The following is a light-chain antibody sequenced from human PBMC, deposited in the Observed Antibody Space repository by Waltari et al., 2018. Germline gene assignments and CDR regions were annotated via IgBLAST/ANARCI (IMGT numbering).Light chain of an antibody. CDR2: NNN. CDR3: AAWDDSLNGPV. V-gene: IGLV1-44*01. CDR1: RFNTGSNT. Sequence: QSVLTQPPSASGTPGQRVTISRSGSRFNTGSNTLNWYRQFPGTAPKLLIYNNNQRPPGVPDRFSGSKSGTSASLAISGLQSEHEADYYCAAWDDSLNGPVFGGGTKLTVL. J-gene: IGLJ3*02.